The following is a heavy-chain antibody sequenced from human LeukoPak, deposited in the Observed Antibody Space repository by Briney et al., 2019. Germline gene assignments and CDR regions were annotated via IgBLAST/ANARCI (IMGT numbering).Heavy chain of an antibody. CDR3: ARRAARLAGRHLDY. D-gene: IGHD6-6*01. CDR2: IYYSGST. CDR1: GGSISSSSYY. V-gene: IGHV4-39*01. Sequence: SETLSLTCTVSGGSISSSSYYWGWIRQPPGKGLEWIGSIYYSGSTYYNPSLKSRVTISVDTSKNQFSLKLSSVTAADTAVYYCARRAARLAGRHLDYWGQGTLVTVSS. J-gene: IGHJ4*02.